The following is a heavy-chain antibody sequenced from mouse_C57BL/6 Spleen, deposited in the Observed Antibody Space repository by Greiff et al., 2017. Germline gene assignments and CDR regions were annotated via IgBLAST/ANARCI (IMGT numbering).Heavy chain of an antibody. CDR2: IYPSDSET. V-gene: IGHV1-61*01. D-gene: IGHD1-1*01. J-gene: IGHJ2*01. Sequence: QSCKASGYTFTSYWMDWVKQRPGQGLEWIGNIYPSDSETHYNQKFKDNATLTVDKSSSTAYMQLSSLTSEDSAVYYCARRGSSSFDYWGQGTTLTVSS. CDR1: GYTFTSYW. CDR3: ARRGSSSFDY.